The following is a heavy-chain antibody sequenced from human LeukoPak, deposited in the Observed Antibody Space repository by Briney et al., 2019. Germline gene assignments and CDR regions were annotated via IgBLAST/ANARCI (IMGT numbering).Heavy chain of an antibody. CDR2: IYPDGSDT. CDR3: ARQVVGAIGAFDI. Sequence: GESLKISCKGSGYSFTSYWIGWVRQMPGKGLEWMGIIYPDGSDTRHSPSFQGQVTISADKSSSTAYLQMRSLKASDTAMYYCARQVVGAIGAFDIWGQGTVVTVSS. V-gene: IGHV5-51*01. D-gene: IGHD1-26*01. CDR1: GYSFTSYW. J-gene: IGHJ3*02.